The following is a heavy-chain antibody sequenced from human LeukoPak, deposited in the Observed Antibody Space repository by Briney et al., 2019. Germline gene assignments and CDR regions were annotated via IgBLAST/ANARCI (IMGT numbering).Heavy chain of an antibody. CDR1: GGSISSYY. Sequence: SETLSLTCTVSGGSISSYYWTWIRQPPGKGLEWIGYIHYSGNTKYNPSLKSRVTMAVDTSKNQFSLKLTSVTAADTAVYYCASGYRSVWYYSYWGQGTLVTVSS. CDR2: IHYSGNT. D-gene: IGHD6-19*01. V-gene: IGHV4-59*01. CDR3: ASGYRSVWYYSY. J-gene: IGHJ4*02.